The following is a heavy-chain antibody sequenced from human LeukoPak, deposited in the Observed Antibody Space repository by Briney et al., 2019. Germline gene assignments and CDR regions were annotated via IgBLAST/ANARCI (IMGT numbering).Heavy chain of an antibody. Sequence: GGSLRLSCEASGFTFNNYAMSWVRQAPARGLEWVSSLRGDGDTFYADSVKGRFTLPRDDSRNTVYLHLNNLRVEDTAVYYCATASWVSIADAVLWGQGTLVTVYS. V-gene: IGHV3-23*01. CDR2: LRGDGDT. CDR1: GFTFNNYA. D-gene: IGHD3-16*01. J-gene: IGHJ4*02. CDR3: ATASWVSIADAVL.